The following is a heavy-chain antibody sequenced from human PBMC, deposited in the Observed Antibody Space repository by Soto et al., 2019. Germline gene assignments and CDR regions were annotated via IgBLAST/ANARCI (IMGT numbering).Heavy chain of an antibody. Sequence: QVQLQESGPGLVKPSETLSLTCTVSGGSISSYYWSWIRQPPGKGLEWIGYIYYSGSTNYNPSLKSRVTISVDTSKNQFSLKLSSVTAADTAVYYCARRGYVMKYAEGGGYYYYMDVWGKGTTVTVSS. CDR1: GGSISSYY. CDR2: IYYSGST. V-gene: IGHV4-59*08. D-gene: IGHD2-15*01. J-gene: IGHJ6*03. CDR3: ARRGYVMKYAEGGGYYYYMDV.